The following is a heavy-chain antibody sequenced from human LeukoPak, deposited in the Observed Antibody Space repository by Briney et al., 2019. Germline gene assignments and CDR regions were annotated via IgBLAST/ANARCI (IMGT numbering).Heavy chain of an antibody. V-gene: IGHV3-23*01. J-gene: IGHJ4*02. Sequence: GGSLRLSCAASGFTFSNYAMSWVRQAPGKGLEWVSGISTSGSSAFYADSVKGRFTISRDNSKNTLYLQMDSLRAEDTAVYYCAPRYCRSTSCYSFGYWGQGTLVTVSS. D-gene: IGHD2-2*02. CDR3: APRYCRSTSCYSFGY. CDR1: GFTFSNYA. CDR2: ISTSGSSA.